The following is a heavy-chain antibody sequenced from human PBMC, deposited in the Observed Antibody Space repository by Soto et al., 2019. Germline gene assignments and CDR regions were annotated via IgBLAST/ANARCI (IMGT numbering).Heavy chain of an antibody. Sequence: PGGSLRLSCAASGCTFSGYAMHWVRQASGKGLEWVGRIRSKANSYATAYAASVKGRFTISRDDSKNTAYLQMNSLKTEDTAVYCCTRRNYCDSSGDFDYWGQGTPVTVSS. V-gene: IGHV3-73*01. CDR2: IRSKANSYAT. D-gene: IGHD3-22*01. CDR1: GCTFSGYA. J-gene: IGHJ4*02. CDR3: TRRNYCDSSGDFDY.